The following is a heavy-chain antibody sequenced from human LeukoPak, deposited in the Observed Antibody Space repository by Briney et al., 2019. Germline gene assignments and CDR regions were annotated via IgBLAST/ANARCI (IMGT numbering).Heavy chain of an antibody. D-gene: IGHD6-13*01. J-gene: IGHJ4*02. CDR1: GYTFTGYY. CDR2: INPNSGGT. CDR3: ARDYSSPPDFYG. Sequence: ASVKVSCKASGYTFTGYYMHWVRPAPGQGLEWMGWINPNSGGTNYAQKFQGRVTMTRDTSISTAYMERGRLRSDDTAVYYCARDYSSPPDFYGGGQASLVTVS. V-gene: IGHV1-2*02.